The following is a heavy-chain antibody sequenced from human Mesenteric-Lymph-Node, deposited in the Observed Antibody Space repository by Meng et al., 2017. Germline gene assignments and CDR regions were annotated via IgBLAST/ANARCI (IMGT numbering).Heavy chain of an antibody. V-gene: IGHV4-4*03. CDR2: IHHTGST. D-gene: IGHD2/OR15-2a*01. J-gene: IGHJ4*02. CDR1: GGAISRGDW. CDR3: ASAGYYCLDY. Sequence: QVLLQGSGPGRVQPPGVLCLTWAGSGGAISRGDWRSWVRQPPGKGLEWIGEIHHTGSTNYNPSFKSRVTILVDKSENLFSLRLTSGTAADTAVYYCASAGYYCLDYWGQGSLVTVSS.